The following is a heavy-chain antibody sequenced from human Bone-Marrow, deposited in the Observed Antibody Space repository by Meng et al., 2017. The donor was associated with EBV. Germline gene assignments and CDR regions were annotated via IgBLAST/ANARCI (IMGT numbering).Heavy chain of an antibody. CDR1: GGSISSSSYY. CDR3: ARDPYDY. J-gene: IGHJ4*02. V-gene: IGHV4-39*07. Sequence: LPESGPGLLKPSETLSLTRTVSGGSISSSSYYWGWIRQPPGKGLEWIGSIYYSGGTYYNPSLKSRVTISVDTSKNQFSLKLSSVTAADTAVYYCARDPYDYWGQGTLVTVSS. CDR2: IYYSGGT.